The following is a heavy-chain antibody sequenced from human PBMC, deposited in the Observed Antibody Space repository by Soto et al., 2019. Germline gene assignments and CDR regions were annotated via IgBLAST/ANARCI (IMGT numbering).Heavy chain of an antibody. CDR3: ARAVAGEVYYYYGMDV. CDR2: IIPIFGTA. CDR1: GGTFSSYA. Sequence: SVKVSCKASGGTFSSYAINWVRQAPGQGLEWMGGIIPIFGTADYAQKFQGRVTITADESTSTAYMELSSLRSEDTAVYYCARAVAGEVYYYYGMDVWGQGTTVTVSS. V-gene: IGHV1-69*13. D-gene: IGHD6-19*01. J-gene: IGHJ6*02.